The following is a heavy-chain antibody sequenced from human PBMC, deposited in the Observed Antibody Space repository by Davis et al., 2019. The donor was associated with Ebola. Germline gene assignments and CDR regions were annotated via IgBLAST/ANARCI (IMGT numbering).Heavy chain of an antibody. D-gene: IGHD5-24*01. CDR3: ARGTDGYNPGGYFDS. J-gene: IGHJ4*02. CDR2: IFPSDSDT. V-gene: IGHV5-51*01. CDR1: GYSFTSNW. Sequence: GESLKISCKGSGYSFTSNWIAWVRQMPGKGLEWMGIIFPSDSDTRYSPSFQGQVTISADKSISTAYLQWSSLKASDTAMYYCARGTDGYNPGGYFDSWGQGTLVTVSS.